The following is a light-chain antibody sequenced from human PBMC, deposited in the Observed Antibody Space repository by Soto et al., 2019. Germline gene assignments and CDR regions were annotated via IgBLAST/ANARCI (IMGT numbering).Light chain of an antibody. V-gene: IGLV2-14*01. CDR1: SSDVGGYDY. CDR2: EVR. Sequence: QSALTQPASVSGSPGQSITISCTGTSSDVGGYDYVSWYQLHPGKAPKLMVFEVRNRPSGVSYRFSGSKSGNTASLTISGLQAEDEADYFCSSYSISTAYLFGTGTKLTVL. CDR3: SSYSISTAYL. J-gene: IGLJ1*01.